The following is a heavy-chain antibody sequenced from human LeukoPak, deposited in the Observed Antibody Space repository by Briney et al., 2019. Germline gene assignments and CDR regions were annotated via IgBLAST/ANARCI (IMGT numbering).Heavy chain of an antibody. J-gene: IGHJ6*02. CDR1: GFTFSSYA. CDR3: AKDLNSGGYYIDYYYGMDV. D-gene: IGHD1-26*01. Sequence: PGGSLRLSCAASGFTFSSYAMNWVRQAPGKGLEWVSTISGGGGSTYYADSVKGRFTISRDNSKNTLYLQMNSLRAEDTAIYYCAKDLNSGGYYIDYYYGMDVWGQGTTVTVSS. V-gene: IGHV3-23*01. CDR2: ISGGGGST.